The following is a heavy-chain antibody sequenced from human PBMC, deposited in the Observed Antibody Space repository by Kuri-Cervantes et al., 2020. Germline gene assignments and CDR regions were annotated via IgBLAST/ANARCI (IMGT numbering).Heavy chain of an antibody. CDR2: IYHSGST. CDR3: ARTGRYCSGGSCYPIGYFDL. J-gene: IGHJ2*01. Sequence: SETLSLTCAVSGGSISSSNWWSWVRQPPGKGLEWIGIIYHSGSTYYNPSLKSRVTISVDTSKNQFSLKLTSLTATDTAVYYCARTGRYCSGGSCYPIGYFDLWGRGTLVTVSS. V-gene: IGHV4-4*02. D-gene: IGHD2-15*01. CDR1: GGSISSSNW.